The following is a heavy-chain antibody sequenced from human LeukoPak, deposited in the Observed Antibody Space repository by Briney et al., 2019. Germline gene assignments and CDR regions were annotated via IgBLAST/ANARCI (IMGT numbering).Heavy chain of an antibody. V-gene: IGHV3-33*01. Sequence: GGSLSLSCTASGFTFSSYGMHWVRQAPGKGLEWVAVIWNDGSNKYYADSVKGRFTISRDDSENTLYLQMNSLRAEDTAVYYCARSVGGGVTGTGDWFDPWGQGTLVTVSS. CDR1: GFTFSSYG. D-gene: IGHD6-19*01. CDR2: IWNDGSNK. J-gene: IGHJ5*02. CDR3: ARSVGGGVTGTGDWFDP.